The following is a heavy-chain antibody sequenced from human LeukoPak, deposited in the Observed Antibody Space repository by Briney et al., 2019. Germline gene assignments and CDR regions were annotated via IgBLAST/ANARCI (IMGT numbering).Heavy chain of an antibody. V-gene: IGHV4-30-4*01. CDR3: ARSYGSGSYFGGWEFDY. J-gene: IGHJ4*02. Sequence: SETLSLTCTVSGGSISSGDYYWRRLRPPPGQGRVGFGYIYVGGSTYYIPSLKSRLTISVDTSKNQFSLKLSSVTAADTAVYYCARSYGSGSYFGGWEFDYWGQGTLVTVPS. CDR1: GGSISSGDYY. D-gene: IGHD3-10*01. CDR2: IYVGGST.